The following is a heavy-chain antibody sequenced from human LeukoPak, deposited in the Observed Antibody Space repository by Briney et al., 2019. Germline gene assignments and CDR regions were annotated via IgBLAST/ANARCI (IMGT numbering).Heavy chain of an antibody. CDR1: GGTFSSYA. J-gene: IGHJ4*02. Sequence: SVKVSCKASGGTFSSYAISWVRQAPGQGLEWMGGIMPIFDTPNYAQRFLGRITITADKSTSTAYMELSSLRSEDTAVYYCARMGTIFGVVRYYFDYGGQGTLVTVSS. CDR2: IMPIFDTP. CDR3: ARMGTIFGVVRYYFDY. D-gene: IGHD3-3*01. V-gene: IGHV1-69*06.